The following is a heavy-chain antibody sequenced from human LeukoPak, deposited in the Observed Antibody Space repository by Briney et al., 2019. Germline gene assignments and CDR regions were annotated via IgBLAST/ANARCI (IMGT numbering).Heavy chain of an antibody. D-gene: IGHD3-22*01. J-gene: IGHJ4*02. CDR3: ARDYYYDNSGYYPGDY. Sequence: GASVEVSCKASGYTFTIYYMHWVRQASGQGLEWMGIINPRSGSTSYAQNFQGRVIMTRDMSTSTVYMELSSLRSEDTAVYYCARDYYYDNSGYYPGDYWGQGTLVTVSS. CDR2: INPRSGST. CDR1: GYTFTIYY. V-gene: IGHV1-46*01.